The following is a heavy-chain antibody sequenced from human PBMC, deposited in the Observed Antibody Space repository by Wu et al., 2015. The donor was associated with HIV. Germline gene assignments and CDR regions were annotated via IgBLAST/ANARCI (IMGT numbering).Heavy chain of an antibody. D-gene: IGHD3-10*01. CDR1: GGTFSNYA. Sequence: QVQLVQSGSEMKKPGSSLKLSCKASGGTFSNYAISWVRRAPGQRLEWMGGIVPMFGRAVYAQKFQGRVSITADESTSTAYMEFSSLRSEDTAVYYCAGRDSRIRGEGKKSGYYHFYTDVWGRGTTVTVSS. J-gene: IGHJ6*03. CDR3: AGRDSRIRGEGKKSGYYHFYTDV. CDR2: IVPMFGRA. V-gene: IGHV1-69*12.